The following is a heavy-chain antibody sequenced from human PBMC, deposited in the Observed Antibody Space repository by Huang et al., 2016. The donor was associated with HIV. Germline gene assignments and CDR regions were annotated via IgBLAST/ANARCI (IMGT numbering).Heavy chain of an antibody. J-gene: IGHJ4*02. V-gene: IGHV3-30*18. CDR2: ISYDGSYQ. CDR1: GFTFSNYG. Sequence: QVQLVESGGGVVQPGRSLRLSCAASGFTFSNYGGHWVRQAPGKGLGCVAAISYDGSYQYYSDSVKGRFTISRDDSQNTLYLQMSSLRAEDTAVYFCAKDREDSAYQLDYWGQGTRVTVSS. D-gene: IGHD5-12*01. CDR3: AKDREDSAYQLDY.